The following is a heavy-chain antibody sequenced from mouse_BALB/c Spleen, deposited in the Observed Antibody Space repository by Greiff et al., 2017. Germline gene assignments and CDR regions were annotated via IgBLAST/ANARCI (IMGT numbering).Heavy chain of an antibody. CDR1: GYTFTSYW. Sequence: QVQLQQSGAELARPGASVKLSCKASGYTFTSYWMQWVKQRPGQGLEWIGAIYPGDGDTRYTQKFKGKATLTADKSSSTAYMQLSSLASEDSAVYYCAGIHYYGAYAMDYWGQGTSVTVSS. J-gene: IGHJ4*01. CDR2: IYPGDGDT. D-gene: IGHD1-2*01. V-gene: IGHV1-87*01. CDR3: AGIHYYGAYAMDY.